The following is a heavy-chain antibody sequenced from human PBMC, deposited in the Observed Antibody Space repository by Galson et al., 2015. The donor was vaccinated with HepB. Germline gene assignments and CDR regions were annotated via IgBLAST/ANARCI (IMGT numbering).Heavy chain of an antibody. CDR2: IYPGDSDT. Sequence: QSGAEVKEPGESLKISCKASGYIFTNYWIGWVRHMPGKGLEWMGRIYPGDSDTTYSPSFQGRVTISADKSIGTAYLQWNSLKASDTAIYYCARRGWGSSFWYFDLWGHGTLVTVSS. V-gene: IGHV5-51*01. CDR3: ARRGWGSSFWYFDL. CDR1: GYIFTNYW. D-gene: IGHD7-27*01. J-gene: IGHJ2*01.